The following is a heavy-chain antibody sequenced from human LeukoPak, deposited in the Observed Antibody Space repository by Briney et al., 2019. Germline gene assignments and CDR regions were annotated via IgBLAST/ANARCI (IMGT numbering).Heavy chain of an antibody. D-gene: IGHD6-6*01. CDR2: IYTSGST. J-gene: IGHJ4*02. CDR3: ARRRAAAPFDY. Sequence: RPSETLSLTCTVSGGSISSGSYYWRWIRQPAGKGLEWIGRIYTSGSTYYNPSLKSRVTISLDTSKNQFSLKLNSVTAADTAVYFCARRRAAAPFDYWGQGTLVTVSS. CDR1: GGSISSGSYY. V-gene: IGHV4-61*02.